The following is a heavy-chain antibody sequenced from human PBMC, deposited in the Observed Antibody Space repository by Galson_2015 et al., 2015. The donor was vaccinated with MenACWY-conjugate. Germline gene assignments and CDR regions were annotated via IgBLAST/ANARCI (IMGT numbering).Heavy chain of an antibody. Sequence: SLRLSCATSGFTFSAYGMHWVRQAPGKGLEWLAFMRYDGSDGTYADSVKGRFIISRDDSRRTLSLQMNNLTTEDTAVYFCAKDKIYFGSGSYWYYFDYWGQ. V-gene: IGHV3-30*02. CDR2: MRYDGSDG. D-gene: IGHD3-10*01. CDR3: AKDKIYFGSGSYWYYFDY. CDR1: GFTFSAYG. J-gene: IGHJ4*02.